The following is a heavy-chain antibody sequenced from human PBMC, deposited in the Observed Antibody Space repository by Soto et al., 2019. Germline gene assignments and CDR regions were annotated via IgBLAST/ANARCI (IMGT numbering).Heavy chain of an antibody. J-gene: IGHJ6*03. CDR1: GGSINNYY. CDR2: IHYSGST. V-gene: IGHV4-59*08. Sequence: QVQLQESGPGLVKPSETLSLTCTVSGGSINNYYWSWIRQPPGQGLEWIGYIHYSGSTNYNPSLESRATISVDTSENQFSRTLNSVTAADTAVYFCARLTSRQIPNNCCWYIHVWGKGSTVIVSS. D-gene: IGHD1-20*01. CDR3: ARLTSRQIPNNCCWYIHV.